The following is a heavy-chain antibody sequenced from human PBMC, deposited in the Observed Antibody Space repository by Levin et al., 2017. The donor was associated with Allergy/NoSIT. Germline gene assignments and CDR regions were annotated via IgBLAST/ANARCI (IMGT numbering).Heavy chain of an antibody. CDR1: GYTFTGYY. Sequence: GGSLRLSCTASGYTFTGYYVHWVRQAPGKGLEWLGWIDPFSGDTNYAQTFEGKVTMTRDTTKTAYLELSSLRSDDTAVSYCARFPPTYHVLDNPPEDYYYGWDVWGQGTTVIVSS. CDR3: ARFPPTYHVLDNPPEDYYYGWDV. V-gene: IGHV1-2*02. J-gene: IGHJ6*02. CDR2: IDPFSGDT. D-gene: IGHD1-14*01.